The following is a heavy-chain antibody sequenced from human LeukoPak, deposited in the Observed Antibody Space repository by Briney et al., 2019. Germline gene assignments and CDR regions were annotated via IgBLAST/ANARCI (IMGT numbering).Heavy chain of an antibody. V-gene: IGHV3-7*01. CDR2: IKQDGSEK. Sequence: PGGSLRLSCAASGFTFSSYWMSWVRQAPGKGLEWVANIKQDGSEKYYVDSVKGRFTISRDNAKNSLYLQMNSLRAEDTAVYSCAKPTFYYYGSGSYYDYWGQGTLVTVSS. D-gene: IGHD3-10*01. CDR1: GFTFSSYW. J-gene: IGHJ4*02. CDR3: AKPTFYYYGSGSYYDY.